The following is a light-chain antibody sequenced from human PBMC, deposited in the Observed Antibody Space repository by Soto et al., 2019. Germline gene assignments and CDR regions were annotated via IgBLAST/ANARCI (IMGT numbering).Light chain of an antibody. J-gene: IGLJ2*01. V-gene: IGLV4-69*01. CDR2: LNSDGSH. Sequence: QPVLTQSPSASASLGAWVNLTCTLSSGHSSYAIAWHQQQPEKGPRYLMKLNSDGSHSKGDGIPDRFSGSSSGAERYLTISSLQSEDEADYYCQTWGTGILVFGGGTKLTVL. CDR3: QTWGTGILV. CDR1: SGHSSYA.